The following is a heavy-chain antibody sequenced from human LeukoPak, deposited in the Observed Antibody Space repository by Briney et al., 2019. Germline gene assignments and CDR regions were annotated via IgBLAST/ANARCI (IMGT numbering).Heavy chain of an antibody. V-gene: IGHV3-33*01. J-gene: IGHJ4*02. CDR3: ARANDFWSGYFDY. D-gene: IGHD3-3*01. CDR2: IWYDGSNK. Sequence: GGSLRLSCAASGFTFSSYGMHWVRQAPGKGREWVAVIWYDGSNKYYADSVKGRFTISRDNAKNSLYLQMNSLRAEDTAVYYCARANDFWSGYFDYWGQGTLVTVS. CDR1: GFTFSSYG.